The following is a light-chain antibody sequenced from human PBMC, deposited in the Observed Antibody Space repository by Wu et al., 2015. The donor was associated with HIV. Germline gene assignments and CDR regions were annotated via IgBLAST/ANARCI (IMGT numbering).Light chain of an antibody. V-gene: IGKV3-15*01. CDR1: QSIDSD. Sequence: EIVLTQSPATLSLSPGRRATLSCRASQSIDSDLGWYQQRPGQAPRLLIYDAFTRATGVAARFSGSGSATDFTLTITSVESEDFGVYYCQQYNSWITFGQGTRLEIK. CDR3: QQYNSWIT. J-gene: IGKJ5*01. CDR2: DAF.